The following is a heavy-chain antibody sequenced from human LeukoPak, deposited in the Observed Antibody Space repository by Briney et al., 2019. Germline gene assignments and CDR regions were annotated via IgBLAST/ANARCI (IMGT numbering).Heavy chain of an antibody. CDR3: ARGARYCSSTSCFRYYFDY. Sequence: SETLSLTCTVSDGSISSYYWTWIRQPPGEGLEWIGYIYYSGSTNYNPSLKSRATISLDTSKNHFSLNLSSVTAADTAVYYCARGARYCSSTSCFRYYFDYWGQETLVTVSS. CDR2: IYYSGST. D-gene: IGHD2-2*01. V-gene: IGHV4-59*01. CDR1: DGSISSYY. J-gene: IGHJ4*02.